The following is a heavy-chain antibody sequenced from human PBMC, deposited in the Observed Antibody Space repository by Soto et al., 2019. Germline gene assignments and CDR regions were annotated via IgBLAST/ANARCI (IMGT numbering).Heavy chain of an antibody. CDR1: GLTFSSYA. J-gene: IGHJ4*02. CDR2: ISGSGGST. V-gene: IGHV3-23*01. Sequence: GGSLGLSCAASGLTFSSYAMSWVGQGPGKGLEWVSAISGSGGSTYYADSVKGRFTISRDNSKNTLYLQMNSLRAEDTAVYYCAKEGQWQLPPPYYDYWGQRTLFTVS. CDR3: AKEGQWQLPPPYYDY. D-gene: IGHD1-26*01.